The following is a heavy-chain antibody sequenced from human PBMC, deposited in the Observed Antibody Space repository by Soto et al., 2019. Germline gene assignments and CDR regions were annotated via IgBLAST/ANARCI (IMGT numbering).Heavy chain of an antibody. CDR2: ISGSGGST. J-gene: IGHJ6*02. Sequence: EVQLLESGGGLVQPGGSLRLSCAASGFTFSSYAMSWVRQAPGKGLEWVSAISGSGGSTYYADSVKGRFTISRDNSKNTLYLQVNSLRAEDTAVYYCAKAFQDCSGGSCYSGRYYYYGMDVWGQGTTVTVSS. D-gene: IGHD2-15*01. CDR1: GFTFSSYA. CDR3: AKAFQDCSGGSCYSGRYYYYGMDV. V-gene: IGHV3-23*01.